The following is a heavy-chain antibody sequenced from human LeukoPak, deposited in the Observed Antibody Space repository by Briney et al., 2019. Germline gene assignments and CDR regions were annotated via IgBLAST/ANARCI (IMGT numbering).Heavy chain of an antibody. CDR2: ISSSSSYT. V-gene: IGHV3-11*05. Sequence: GGSLRLSCAASGFTFSDYYMSWIRQAPGKGLEWVSYISSSSSYTNYADSVKGRFTISRDNAKNSLYLQMNSLRAEDTAVYYCARGGYGGYDWVDYWGQGTLVTVSS. D-gene: IGHD5-12*01. CDR1: GFTFSDYY. J-gene: IGHJ4*02. CDR3: ARGGYGGYDWVDY.